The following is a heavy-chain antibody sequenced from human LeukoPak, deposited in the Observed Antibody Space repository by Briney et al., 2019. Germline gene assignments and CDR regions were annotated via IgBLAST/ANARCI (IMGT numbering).Heavy chain of an antibody. D-gene: IGHD2-2*01. Sequence: GGSLRLSCAASGFTFSSYSMNWVRQAPGKGLEWVAFIRYDGSNKYCADSVKGRFTISRDNSKNTLYLQMNSLRAEDTAVYYCAKEPLYCSSTSCSAVFGYWGQGTLVTVSS. CDR3: AKEPLYCSSTSCSAVFGY. CDR2: IRYDGSNK. V-gene: IGHV3-30*02. CDR1: GFTFSSYS. J-gene: IGHJ4*02.